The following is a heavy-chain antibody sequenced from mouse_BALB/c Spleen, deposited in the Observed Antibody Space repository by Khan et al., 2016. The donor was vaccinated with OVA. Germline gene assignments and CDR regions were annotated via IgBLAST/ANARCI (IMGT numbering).Heavy chain of an antibody. CDR2: INPSNGYT. CDR3: AREGAYYRSDGWFSY. CDR1: GYTFTTYT. V-gene: IGHV1-4*01. J-gene: IGHJ3*01. Sequence: QMQLEESGAELARPGASVKMSCKASGYTFTTYTMHWVKQRPGQGLEWIGYINPSNGYTNYNQKFKDKSTLTADKSSSTAYTQLSSLTSDYSAVYYCAREGAYYRSDGWFSYWGQGTLVTVSA. D-gene: IGHD2-14*01.